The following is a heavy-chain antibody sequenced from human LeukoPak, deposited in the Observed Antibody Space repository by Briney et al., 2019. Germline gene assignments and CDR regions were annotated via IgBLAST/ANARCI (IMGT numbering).Heavy chain of an antibody. J-gene: IGHJ6*03. V-gene: IGHV1-18*01. Sequence: ASVKVSCKASGYTFTSYGISWVRQAPGQGLEWMGWISAYNGNTNYAQKLQGRVTMTTDTSTSTAYMELRSLRSDDTAVYYCARVGREVTYTSGPRDYYYMDVWGKGTTVTVSS. D-gene: IGHD3-16*02. CDR3: ARVGREVTYTSGPRDYYYMDV. CDR1: GYTFTSYG. CDR2: ISAYNGNT.